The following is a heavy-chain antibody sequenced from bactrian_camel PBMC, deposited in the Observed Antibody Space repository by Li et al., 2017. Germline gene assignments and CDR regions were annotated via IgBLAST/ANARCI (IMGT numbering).Heavy chain of an antibody. V-gene: IGHV3S40*01. CDR2: ISGRT. J-gene: IGHJ4*01. Sequence: VQLVESGGGLVQPGGSLRLSCAASGFSFSSYAMSWVRRAPGKGLEWVPSISGRTYYAHSVKGRLSFSEDNAKNEVYLQMNSLKPEDTAVYYCAAARRYGGSAFIFAPTDFNHWGQGTQVTVS. D-gene: IGHD6*01. CDR1: GFSFSSYA. CDR3: AAARRYGGSAFIFAPTDFNH.